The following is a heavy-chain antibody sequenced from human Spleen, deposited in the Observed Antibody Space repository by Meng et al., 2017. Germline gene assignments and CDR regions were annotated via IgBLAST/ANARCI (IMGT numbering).Heavy chain of an antibody. J-gene: IGHJ5*02. D-gene: IGHD5-18*01. V-gene: IGHV1-46*02. CDR1: GYTFNRHW. CDR2: INPSDGYT. CDR3: ARDHSITTPMLSVWWFDP. Sequence: QVQLVHSGSEVKNPGASVKVSFKASGYTFNRHWMHWVRQAPGQGLEWMGIINPSDGYTMYEQKFQGRISITRDTSTGTVYIELSSLRSEDTAVYYCARDHSITTPMLSVWWFDPWGQGTLVTVSS.